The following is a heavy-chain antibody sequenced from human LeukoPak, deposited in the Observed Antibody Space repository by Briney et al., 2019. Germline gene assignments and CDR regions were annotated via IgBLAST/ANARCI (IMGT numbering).Heavy chain of an antibody. V-gene: IGHV3-23*01. CDR3: ARDLGGSDYWFDP. Sequence: GGSLRLSCAASGFTFSSYAMSWVRQAPGKGLEWVSAISGSGGSIYYADSVKGRFTISRDNAKNSLYLQMNSLRAEDTAVYYCARDLGGSDYWFDPWGQGTLVTVSS. CDR2: ISGSGGSI. CDR1: GFTFSSYA. D-gene: IGHD1-26*01. J-gene: IGHJ5*02.